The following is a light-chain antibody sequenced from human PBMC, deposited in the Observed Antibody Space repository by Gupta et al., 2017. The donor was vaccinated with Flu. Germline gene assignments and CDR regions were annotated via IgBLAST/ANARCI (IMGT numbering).Light chain of an antibody. CDR1: ALRNQF. CDR3: QSAYSSGTYVI. J-gene: IGLJ2*01. V-gene: IGLV3-25*02. Sequence: SYELPQPPSVSVSPGQTAKITCSGDALRNQFAYWYQQRPGQAPIKIIFKDTERASGIPDRFSGSSSGTTVTLTISGVQAEDESDYYCQSAYSSGTYVIFGGGTKLTVL. CDR2: KDT.